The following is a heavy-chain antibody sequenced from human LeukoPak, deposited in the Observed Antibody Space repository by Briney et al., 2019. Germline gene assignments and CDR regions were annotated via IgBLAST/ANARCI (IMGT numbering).Heavy chain of an antibody. Sequence: QSGGSLRLSCAASGFTFSSYGMHWVRQAPGKGLEWVAFIRYDGSNKYYADSVKGRFTISRDNSKNTLYLQMNSLRAEDTAVYYCAKDLHARIQLWSGLDAFDIWGQGTMVTVSS. CDR2: IRYDGSNK. CDR3: AKDLHARIQLWSGLDAFDI. V-gene: IGHV3-30*02. J-gene: IGHJ3*02. D-gene: IGHD5-18*01. CDR1: GFTFSSYG.